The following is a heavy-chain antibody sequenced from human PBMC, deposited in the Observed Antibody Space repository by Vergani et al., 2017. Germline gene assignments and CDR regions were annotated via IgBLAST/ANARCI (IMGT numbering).Heavy chain of an antibody. CDR3: ARDYYGSGSYWDYYYMDV. J-gene: IGHJ6*03. CDR2: IYYSGST. D-gene: IGHD3-10*01. CDR1: GGSISSHY. V-gene: IGHV4-59*11. Sequence: QVQLQESGPGLVKPSETLSLTCTVSGGSISSHYWSWIRQPPGKGLEWIGYIYYSGSTNYNPSLKSRVTISVDTSKNQFSLKLSSVTAADTAVYYCARDYYGSGSYWDYYYMDVWGKGTTVTVSS.